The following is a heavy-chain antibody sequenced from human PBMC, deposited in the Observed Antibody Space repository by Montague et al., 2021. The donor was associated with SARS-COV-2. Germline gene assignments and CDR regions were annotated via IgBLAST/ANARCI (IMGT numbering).Heavy chain of an antibody. CDR1: GFSFSDYA. CDR3: AKTRDSLSWSPFDF. D-gene: IGHD6-13*01. Sequence: SLRLSCAASGFSFSDYAMNWVRQAPGKGLEWVSSINGYGGSTKYADSAKGRFTISRDNSKNTLYLQMNSLRAEDTAVYYCAKTRDSLSWSPFDFWGQGALVTVSS. V-gene: IGHV3-23*01. J-gene: IGHJ4*02. CDR2: INGYGGST.